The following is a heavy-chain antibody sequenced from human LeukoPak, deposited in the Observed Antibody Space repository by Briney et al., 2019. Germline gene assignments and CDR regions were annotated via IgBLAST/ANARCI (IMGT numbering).Heavy chain of an antibody. CDR2: IYYSGST. V-gene: IGHV4-59*08. J-gene: IGHJ4*02. Sequence: SETLSLTCTVSGGSISSYYWSWIRQPPGKGLEWIGYIYYSGSTNYNPSLKSRVTISVDTSKNQFSLKLTSVTAADTAVYYCASDEEFSWFFNWGQGTLVTVSS. CDR3: ASDEEFSWFFN. CDR1: GGSISSYY. D-gene: IGHD3-10*01.